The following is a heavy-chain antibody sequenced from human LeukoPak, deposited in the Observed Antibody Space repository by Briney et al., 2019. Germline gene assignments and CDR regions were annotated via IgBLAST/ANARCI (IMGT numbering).Heavy chain of an antibody. CDR3: ARDGVVEMATIDY. Sequence: GSLRLSCAASGFTFSDYYMSWLRQAPGKGLEWVSYISSSGSTMYYADSVKGRFTISRDNAKNSLYLQMNSLRAEDTAVYYCARDGVVEMATIDYWGQGTLVTVSS. V-gene: IGHV3-11*01. CDR2: ISSSGSTM. J-gene: IGHJ4*02. D-gene: IGHD5-24*01. CDR1: GFTFSDYY.